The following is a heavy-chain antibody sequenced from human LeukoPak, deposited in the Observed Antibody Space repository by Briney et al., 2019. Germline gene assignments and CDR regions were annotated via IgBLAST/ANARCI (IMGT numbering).Heavy chain of an antibody. CDR1: GYSFTSYG. J-gene: IGHJ5*02. D-gene: IGHD2-2*01. Sequence: ASVKVSCKASGYSFTSYGIPWVREAPGQGPEWMGWISGSTGNTHYAQNVQGRVTMTTDTATSTAYMELRSLGSDDTAVYYCARVGRDCSSINCYWEDWFDPWGQGTLVIVSS. CDR3: ARVGRDCSSINCYWEDWFDP. V-gene: IGHV1-18*01. CDR2: ISGSTGNT.